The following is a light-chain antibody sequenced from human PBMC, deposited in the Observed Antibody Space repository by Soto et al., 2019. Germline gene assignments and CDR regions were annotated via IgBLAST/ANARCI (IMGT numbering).Light chain of an antibody. CDR3: SSYTSSSTPLYV. CDR2: EVS. V-gene: IGLV2-14*01. J-gene: IGLJ1*01. Sequence: QSALTQPASVSGSPGQSITISCTGTSSDVGGYNYVSWYQQHPGKAPKLMIYEVSNRPSGVSNRFSGSKSGNTGSLTISGLQAEDEADYYCSSYTSSSTPLYVFGTGTKVTVL. CDR1: SSDVGGYNY.